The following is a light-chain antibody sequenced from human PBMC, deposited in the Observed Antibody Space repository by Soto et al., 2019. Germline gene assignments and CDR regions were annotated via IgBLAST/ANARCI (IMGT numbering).Light chain of an antibody. V-gene: IGLV2-14*01. J-gene: IGLJ3*02. CDR1: SSDVGGYDY. Sequence: QSALTQPASVSGSPGQSITISCTGTSSDVGGYDYVSWYQQHPGKAPKLMIYEVTNRPSGVSHRFSGSKSGNQASLTISGLQAEDEADYYCSSYSTTTQHAVFGGGTKLTVL. CDR3: SSYSTTTQHAV. CDR2: EVT.